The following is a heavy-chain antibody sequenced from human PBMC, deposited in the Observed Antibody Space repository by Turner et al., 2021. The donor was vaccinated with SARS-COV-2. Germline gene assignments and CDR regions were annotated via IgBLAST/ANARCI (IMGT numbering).Heavy chain of an antibody. CDR1: GFTFSSYW. V-gene: IGHV3-74*01. Sequence: EVQLVESGGGLVQPGGSLRLSCAASGFTFSSYWMHWVRQAPGKGLVWVSRINSDGSSTSYADSVKGRCTISRDNAKNTLYLQMNSLRAEDTAVYYCARVGIAAAGPTFYYYYYGMDVWGQGTTVTVSS. CDR2: INSDGSST. D-gene: IGHD6-13*01. CDR3: ARVGIAAAGPTFYYYYYGMDV. J-gene: IGHJ6*02.